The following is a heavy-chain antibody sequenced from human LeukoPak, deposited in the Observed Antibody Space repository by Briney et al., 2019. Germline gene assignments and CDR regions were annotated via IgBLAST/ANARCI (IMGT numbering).Heavy chain of an antibody. CDR1: GGSISSGGYY. J-gene: IGHJ4*02. CDR2: IYYSGST. CDR3: ARSIRRGIAVAGSFDY. Sequence: PSETLSRTCTVSGGSISSGGYYWSWIRQHPGKGLEWIGYIYYSGSTYYNPSLKSRVTISVDTSKNQFSLKLSSVTAADTAVYYCARSIRRGIAVAGSFDYWGQGTLVTVSS. V-gene: IGHV4-31*03. D-gene: IGHD6-19*01.